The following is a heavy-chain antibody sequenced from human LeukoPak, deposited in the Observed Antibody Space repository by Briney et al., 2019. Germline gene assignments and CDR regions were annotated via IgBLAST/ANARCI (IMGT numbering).Heavy chain of an antibody. V-gene: IGHV3-23*01. CDR3: AKAEPIIVVVMGD. J-gene: IGHJ4*02. D-gene: IGHD3-22*01. CDR1: GFTFSSYA. CDR2: ISGSGGST. Sequence: GGSLRLSCAASGFTFSSYAMSWVRQVPGKGLEWVSAISGSGGSTYYADSVKGRVTISRDNSKNTLYLQMNSLRAEDKAVYYCAKAEPIIVVVMGDWGQGTLVTVSS.